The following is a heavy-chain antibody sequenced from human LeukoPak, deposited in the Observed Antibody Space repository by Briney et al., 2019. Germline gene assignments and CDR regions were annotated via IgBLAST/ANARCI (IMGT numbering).Heavy chain of an antibody. CDR3: ARESLPARRGRNWFDP. CDR1: TGTFSGYY. V-gene: IGHV4-34*01. J-gene: IGHJ5*02. Sequence: SETLSLTRAVYTGTFSGYYWSWIRQPPGKGLEWIGEINHSGSTNYNPSLKSRVAISLDTSKNQFSLKLTSVTAADTAVYYCARESLPARRGRNWFDPWGQGTLVTVSS. D-gene: IGHD6-6*01. CDR2: INHSGST.